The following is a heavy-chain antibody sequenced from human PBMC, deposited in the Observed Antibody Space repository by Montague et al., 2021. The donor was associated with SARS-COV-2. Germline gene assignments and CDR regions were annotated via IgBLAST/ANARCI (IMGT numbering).Heavy chain of an antibody. Sequence: SLRLSCAASGFTFSDYYMNWIRRAPGRGLEWVSYISSSSRDTNYADSVKGRFTISRDNTKNSLSLQMNSLRAEDTAVYYCASTGHCTGGVCFAHYFDYWGQGSRVTVSS. CDR3: ASTGHCTGGVCFAHYFDY. D-gene: IGHD2-8*02. CDR2: ISSSSRDT. J-gene: IGHJ4*02. V-gene: IGHV3-11*06. CDR1: GFTFSDYY.